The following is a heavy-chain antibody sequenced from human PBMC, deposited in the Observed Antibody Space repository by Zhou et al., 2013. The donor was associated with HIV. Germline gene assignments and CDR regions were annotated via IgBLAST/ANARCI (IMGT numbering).Heavy chain of an antibody. CDR2: IIPRFGTT. J-gene: IGHJ4*02. D-gene: IGHD2-21*01. CDR1: GGTFSNYA. Sequence: QVQLVQSGAEVKKPGSSVKVSCKASGGTFSNYAISWVRQAPGQGLEWMGGIIPRFGTTNYAQKFQGRVTITTDESTNTAYMELSSLRSEDTAVYYCGSRTYCGGDCYSPIDYWGQGTLGHRLL. V-gene: IGHV1-69*05. CDR3: GSRTYCGGDCYSPIDY.